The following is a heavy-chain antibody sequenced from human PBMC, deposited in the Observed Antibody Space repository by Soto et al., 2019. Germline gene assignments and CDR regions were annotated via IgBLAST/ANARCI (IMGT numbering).Heavy chain of an antibody. CDR3: ARDIVVAPAPRRFDP. J-gene: IGHJ5*02. Sequence: AASVKVSCKASGYTFTSYGISWVRQAPGQGLEWMGWISGYNGDTNYAQKFQGRVTMTTDTSTTTAYMELRSLSSDDTAVYYCARDIVVAPAPRRFDPWGQGTLVTVSS. CDR2: ISGYNGDT. V-gene: IGHV1-18*01. D-gene: IGHD2-2*01. CDR1: GYTFTSYG.